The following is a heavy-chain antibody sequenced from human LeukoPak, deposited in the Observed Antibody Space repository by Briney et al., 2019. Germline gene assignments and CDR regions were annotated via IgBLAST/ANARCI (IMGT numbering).Heavy chain of an antibody. V-gene: IGHV3-48*03. Sequence: PGWSLRLSCAASGFTFSSYEMNWVRQAAGKGLEWVSYISSSGSTIYYADSVKGRFTISRDNAKHSLYLQITSLRAEHTAVYYCARPYDSSGYYGVFDYWGQGTLVTVSS. D-gene: IGHD3-22*01. J-gene: IGHJ4*02. CDR2: ISSSGSTI. CDR3: ARPYDSSGYYGVFDY. CDR1: GFTFSSYE.